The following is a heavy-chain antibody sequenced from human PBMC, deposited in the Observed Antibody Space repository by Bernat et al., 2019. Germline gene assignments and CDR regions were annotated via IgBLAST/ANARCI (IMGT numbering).Heavy chain of an antibody. CDR2: ITGSGGNV. CDR3: AKERPGSLKGPHVEY. CDR1: GFSFSSYV. J-gene: IGHJ4*02. Sequence: EVQLVESGGGLVQPGGSLRLSCAASGFSFSSYVMSWVRQAPGKGLAWVSAITGSGGNVYYADSVKGRFTISRDNSRNTVYLQMASLRADDTAVYYCAKERPGSLKGPHVEYWGQGTLVTVTS. V-gene: IGHV3-23*04.